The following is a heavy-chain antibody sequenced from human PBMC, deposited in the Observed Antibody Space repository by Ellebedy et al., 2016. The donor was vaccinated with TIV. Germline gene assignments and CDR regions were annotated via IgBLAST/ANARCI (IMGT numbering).Heavy chain of an antibody. V-gene: IGHV4-61*01. CDR1: GGSVSSGNYY. Sequence: MPSETLSLTCTVSGGSVSSGNYYWSWIRQPPGKGLEWIGYIYYSGSTKYNPSLKSRVTTSVDTSKNQFSLKLSSVTAADTAVYYCARGSMRYYDFWSGYYPFDLWGRGTLVTVSS. CDR2: IYYSGST. CDR3: ARGSMRYYDFWSGYYPFDL. J-gene: IGHJ2*01. D-gene: IGHD3-3*01.